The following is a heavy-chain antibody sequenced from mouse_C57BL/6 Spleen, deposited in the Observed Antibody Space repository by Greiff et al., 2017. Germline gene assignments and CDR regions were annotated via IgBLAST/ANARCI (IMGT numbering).Heavy chain of an antibody. V-gene: IGHV1-9*01. CDR1: GYTFTGYW. CDR2: ILPGSGST. J-gene: IGHJ4*01. Sequence: VQLQESGAELMKPGASVKLSCKATGYTFTGYWIEWVKQRPGHGLEWIGEILPGSGSTKYNEQFKGKATFTADTSSNTAYMQLSSLTTEDSDIYYCARTHYCAVDYWGKGTSVTVSS. CDR3: ARTHYCAVDY.